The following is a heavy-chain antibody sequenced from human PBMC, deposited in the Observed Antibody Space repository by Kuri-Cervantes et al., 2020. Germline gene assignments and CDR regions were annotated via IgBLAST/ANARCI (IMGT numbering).Heavy chain of an antibody. Sequence: LSLTCAASGFTFSSYSMNWVRQAPGKGLEWVSYISSSSSTIYYADSVKGRFTISRDNAKNSLYLQMNSLRDEDTAVYYCARGCRKRPGYSSSWFSPFDYWGQGTLVTVSS. D-gene: IGHD6-13*01. J-gene: IGHJ4*02. CDR2: ISSSSSTI. CDR3: ARGCRKRPGYSSSWFSPFDY. CDR1: GFTFSSYS. V-gene: IGHV3-48*02.